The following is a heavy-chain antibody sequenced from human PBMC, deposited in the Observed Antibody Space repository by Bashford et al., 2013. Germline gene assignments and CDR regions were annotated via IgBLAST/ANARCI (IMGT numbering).Heavy chain of an antibody. D-gene: IGHD2-15*01. CDR2: IYYSGST. CDR1: GGSISSSSYY. V-gene: IGHV4-39*01. CDR3: ARQKDCSGGSCPWKYNWFDP. J-gene: IGHJ5*02. Sequence: SETLSLTCTVSGGSISSSSYYWGWIRQPPGKGLEWIGSIYYSGSTYYNPSLKSRVTISVDTSKNQFSLKLSSVTAADTAVYYCARQKDCSGGSCPWKYNWFDPWGQGTLVTVSS.